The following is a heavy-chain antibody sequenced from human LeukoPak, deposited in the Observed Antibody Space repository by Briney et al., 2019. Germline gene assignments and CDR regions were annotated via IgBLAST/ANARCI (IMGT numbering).Heavy chain of an antibody. CDR1: GGSISDSSYY. CDR3: ARGLKTLYDILTGHYKGVAYFDY. V-gene: IGHV4-39*01. CDR2: IHYSGST. J-gene: IGHJ4*02. Sequence: PSETLSLTCTVSGGSISDSSYYWGWIRQPPGKGLEWIASIHYSGSTYYNPSLKSRVTISVDTSKNRFSMKLTSVTAADTAVYYCARGLKTLYDILTGHYKGVAYFDYWGQGTLVTVSS. D-gene: IGHD3-9*01.